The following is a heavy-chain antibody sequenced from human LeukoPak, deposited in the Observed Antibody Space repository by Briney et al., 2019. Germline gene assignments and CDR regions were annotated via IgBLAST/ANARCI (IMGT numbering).Heavy chain of an antibody. V-gene: IGHV3-9*01. CDR2: ISWNSGSI. CDR1: GFTFDDYA. CDR3: ARVYCSSTSCYRGDAFDI. D-gene: IGHD2-2*02. Sequence: SGGSLRLSCAASGFTFDDYAMHWVRQTPGKGLEWVSGISWNSGSIGYADSVKGRFTISRDNSKNTLYLQMNSLRAEDTAVYYCARVYCSSTSCYRGDAFDIWGQGTMVTVSS. J-gene: IGHJ3*02.